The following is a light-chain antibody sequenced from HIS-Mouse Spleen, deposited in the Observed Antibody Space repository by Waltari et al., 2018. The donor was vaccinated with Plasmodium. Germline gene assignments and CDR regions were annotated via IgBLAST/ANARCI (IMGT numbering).Light chain of an antibody. J-gene: IGKJ4*01. V-gene: IGKV3-15*01. Sequence: EIVMTQSPATLPVSPGGRATLSCRASQSVRSNFAWYQQKPGQAPRLLIYGASTRATGIPARFSGSGSGTEFTLTISSLQSEDFAVYYCQQYNNWPRLTFGGGTKVEIK. CDR3: QQYNNWPRLT. CDR1: QSVRSN. CDR2: GAS.